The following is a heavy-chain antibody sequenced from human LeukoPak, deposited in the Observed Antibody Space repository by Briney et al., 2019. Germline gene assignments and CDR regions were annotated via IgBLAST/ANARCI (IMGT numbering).Heavy chain of an antibody. J-gene: IGHJ4*02. V-gene: IGHV3-23*01. Sequence: GGSLRLSCAVSGITLSNYGMSRVRQAPGKGLEWVAGISDSAGSTNYADSVKGRFTISRDNRKNTLYLQMNSLRAEDTAVYFCAKRGVVIRVILVGFHKEAYYFDSWGQGALVTVSS. CDR1: GITLSNYG. CDR3: AKRGVVIRVILVGFHKEAYYFDS. CDR2: ISDSAGST. D-gene: IGHD3-10*01.